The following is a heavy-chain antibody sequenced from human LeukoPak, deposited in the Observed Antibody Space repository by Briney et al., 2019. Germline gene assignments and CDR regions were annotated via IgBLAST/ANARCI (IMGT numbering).Heavy chain of an antibody. D-gene: IGHD6-19*01. CDR2: ISGSGST. Sequence: PSETLSLTCTVSRDSITGGDYYWSWIRQPAGEGLEWIWLISGSGSTNYNPYLKSRVTISVDTSKNQFSLQLSSVTAADAAVYYCARDSPAQWKRYTSGSKRWFDPWGQGTLVTVSS. V-gene: IGHV4-61*02. J-gene: IGHJ5*02. CDR1: RDSITGGDYY. CDR3: ARDSPAQWKRYTSGSKRWFDP.